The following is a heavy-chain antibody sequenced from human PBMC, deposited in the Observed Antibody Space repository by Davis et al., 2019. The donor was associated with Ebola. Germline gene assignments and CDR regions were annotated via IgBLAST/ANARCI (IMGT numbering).Heavy chain of an antibody. CDR1: GYTFTGYY. CDR2: INPNSGGT. D-gene: IGHD4-17*01. J-gene: IGHJ4*02. Sequence: ASVKVSCKASGYTFTGYYMHWVRQAPGQGLEWMGWINPNSGGTNYAQKFQGRVTMTRDTSISTAYMELSRLRSDDTTVYYCATTLRGHDYESYFDYWGQGTLVTVSS. CDR3: ATTLRGHDYESYFDY. V-gene: IGHV1-2*02.